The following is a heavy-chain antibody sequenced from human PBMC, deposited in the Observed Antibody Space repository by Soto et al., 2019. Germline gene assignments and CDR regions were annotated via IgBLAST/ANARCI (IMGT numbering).Heavy chain of an antibody. J-gene: IGHJ5*02. V-gene: IGHV3-23*01. Sequence: PVGSLRLSCAASGFTFSSYEMSWVRQAPGKGLEWVSYISSSGGSTYYADSVKGRFTISRDNSKNTLYLQMNSLRAEDTAVYYCAKDRICGSTSCPNWFDPWGQGTLVTVSS. CDR1: GFTFSSYE. CDR2: ISSSGGST. CDR3: AKDRICGSTSCPNWFDP. D-gene: IGHD2-2*01.